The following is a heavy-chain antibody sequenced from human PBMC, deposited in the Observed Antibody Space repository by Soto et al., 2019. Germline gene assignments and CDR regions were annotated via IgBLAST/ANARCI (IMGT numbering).Heavy chain of an antibody. D-gene: IGHD3-16*01. Sequence: QVQLVQSGAEVQKPGSSVKVSCKASGGTFRSFSINWVRQAPGQGLEWMGGIIPMYATANYAQKFQGRVTITADESTSTAYMELSSLRSEDTAVYYCARENPGYEGGGWFDPWGQGTLVTVSS. CDR2: IIPMYATA. J-gene: IGHJ5*02. CDR3: ARENPGYEGGGWFDP. V-gene: IGHV1-69*01. CDR1: GGTFRSFS.